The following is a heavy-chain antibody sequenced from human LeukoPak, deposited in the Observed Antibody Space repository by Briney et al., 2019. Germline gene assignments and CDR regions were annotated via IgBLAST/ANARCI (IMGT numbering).Heavy chain of an antibody. D-gene: IGHD2-15*01. J-gene: IGHJ4*02. Sequence: GGSLRLSCAASGFNFSSYAMIWVRQAPGKGLEWVSALSGGAGSTYYAGSVKGWFTISRDNSKNTLYLQMNRLRAEDTAVYYCAKMDQKLPTQACGVDYWGQGTLVTVSS. V-gene: IGHV3-23*01. CDR2: LSGGAGST. CDR1: GFNFSSYA. CDR3: AKMDQKLPTQACGVDY.